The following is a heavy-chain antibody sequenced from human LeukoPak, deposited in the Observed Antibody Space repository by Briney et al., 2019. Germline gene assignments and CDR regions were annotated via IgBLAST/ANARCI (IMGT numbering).Heavy chain of an antibody. J-gene: IGHJ6*02. CDR1: GGSFSGYY. V-gene: IGHV4-34*01. CDR2: INHSGST. Sequence: NPSETLSLTCAVYGGSFSGYYWSWIRQPPGKGLEWIGEINHSGSTNYNPSLKSRVTISVDTSKNQFSLKLSSVTAADTAVYYCARVGATIRYYYYYGMDVWGQGTTVTVSS. CDR3: ARVGATIRYYYYYGMDV. D-gene: IGHD1-26*01.